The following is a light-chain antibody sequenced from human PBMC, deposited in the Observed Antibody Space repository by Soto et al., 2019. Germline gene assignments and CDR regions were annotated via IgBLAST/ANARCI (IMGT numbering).Light chain of an antibody. J-gene: IGKJ1*01. Sequence: AIQMTQSPSSLSASVGDRVAISCRASQDIRNTLAWYQQKPGEAPKLLIFAASNLQSGVPFRFSGSGSVTDFTLAITGLQPEDFATYYCLQYYNFSWKFGQGTKV. V-gene: IGKV1-6*01. CDR2: AAS. CDR3: LQYYNFSWK. CDR1: QDIRNT.